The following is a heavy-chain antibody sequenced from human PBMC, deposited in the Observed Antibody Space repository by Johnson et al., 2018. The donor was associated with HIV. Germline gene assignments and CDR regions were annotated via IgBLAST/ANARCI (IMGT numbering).Heavy chain of an antibody. V-gene: IGHV3-66*03. D-gene: IGHD2-8*02. Sequence: VQLVESGGGLIQPGGSLRLSCAASGFTVSSNYMNWVRQVPGKGLEWVSVLYSSGSTYYADSVKGRFTFSRDNSKNTVYLQMNSLRAEDTAVYYCAKDPVQGVGLDIWGQGTMVTVSS. J-gene: IGHJ3*02. CDR2: LYSSGST. CDR3: AKDPVQGVGLDI. CDR1: GFTVSSNY.